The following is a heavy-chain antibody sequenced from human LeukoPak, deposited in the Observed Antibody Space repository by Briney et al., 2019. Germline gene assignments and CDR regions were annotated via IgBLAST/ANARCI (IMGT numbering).Heavy chain of an antibody. CDR3: ARATRYDSSVYYFDY. D-gene: IGHD3-22*01. V-gene: IGHV3-7*03. J-gene: IGHJ4*02. Sequence: GGSLRLSCAASGFTFSSYWMSWVRQAPGKGLEWVANINKDGGEKYYVDSVKGRFTISRDNAKNSLYLQMNSLRADDTAVYYCARATRYDSSVYYFDYWGQGTLVTVSS. CDR2: INKDGGEK. CDR1: GFTFSSYW.